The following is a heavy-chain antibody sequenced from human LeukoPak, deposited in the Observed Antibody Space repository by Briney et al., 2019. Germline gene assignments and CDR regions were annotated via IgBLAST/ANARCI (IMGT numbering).Heavy chain of an antibody. J-gene: IGHJ4*02. CDR3: SSSFLSPVWLLYGFDY. Sequence: ASVKVSCKASGGTFGSYAISWVRQAPGQRLEWMGGIIPIFGTANYAQKFQGRVTITADESTSTAYMELSSLRSEDTAVYYCSSSFLSPVWLLYGFDYWGQGTLVTVSS. D-gene: IGHD3-3*01. CDR1: GGTFGSYA. CDR2: IIPIFGTA. V-gene: IGHV1-69*13.